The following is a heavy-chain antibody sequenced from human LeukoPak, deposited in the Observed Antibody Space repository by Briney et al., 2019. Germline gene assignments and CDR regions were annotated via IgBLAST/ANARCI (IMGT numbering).Heavy chain of an antibody. CDR3: AKTYYYDSSGYFLDY. D-gene: IGHD3-22*01. J-gene: IGHJ4*02. CDR2: IYYSGST. CDR1: GGSISSGDYY. V-gene: IGHV4-30-4*01. Sequence: SETLSLTCTVSGGSISSGDYYWSWIRQPPGKGLEWIGYIYYSGSTSYNPSLKSRVTISVDTSKNQFSLKLSSVTAADTAVYYCAKTYYYDSSGYFLDYWGQGTLVALSS.